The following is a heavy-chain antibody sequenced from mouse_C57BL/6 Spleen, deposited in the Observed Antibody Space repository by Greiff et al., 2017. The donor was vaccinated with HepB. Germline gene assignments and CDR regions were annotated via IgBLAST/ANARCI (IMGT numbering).Heavy chain of an antibody. D-gene: IGHD5-1-1*01. Sequence: VQLQQPGAELVKPGASVKLSCKASGYTFTSYWMHWVKQRPGQGLEWIGMIHPNSGSTNYNEKFKSKATLTVDKSSSTAYMQLSSLTSEDSAVYYCAREGKNLDYFDYWGQGTTLTVSS. J-gene: IGHJ2*01. V-gene: IGHV1-64*01. CDR3: AREGKNLDYFDY. CDR2: IHPNSGST. CDR1: GYTFTSYW.